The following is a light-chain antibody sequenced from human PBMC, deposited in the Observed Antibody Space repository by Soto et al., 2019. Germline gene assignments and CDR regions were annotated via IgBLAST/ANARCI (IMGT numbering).Light chain of an antibody. CDR1: HNDIGTYDY. J-gene: IGLJ1*01. CDR3: ISFTSNRIYV. V-gene: IGLV2-14*03. CDR2: GVT. Sequence: QSVLTQPTSVSGSPGQSITISCTGNHNDIGTYDYVSWYQQHPGRAPRLLIHGVTTRPSGISGRFSASKSGLTASLTISGLQPEDESDYYCISFTSNRIYVFGPGTKGTVL.